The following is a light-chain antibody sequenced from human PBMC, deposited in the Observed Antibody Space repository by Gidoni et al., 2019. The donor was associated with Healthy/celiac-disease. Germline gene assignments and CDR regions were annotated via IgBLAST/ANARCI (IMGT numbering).Light chain of an antibody. V-gene: IGKV3-11*01. CDR3: QQRSNWPPRYT. CDR2: DAS. CDR1: QSVSIY. Sequence: EIVLTQSPATLSLSPGERATLPCRASQSVSIYLAWYQQKPGQAPRLLIYDASNRATGIPARFSGSGSGTDVTLTISSLEQEEFAVYYCQQRSNWPPRYTFGQGTKLEIK. J-gene: IGKJ2*01.